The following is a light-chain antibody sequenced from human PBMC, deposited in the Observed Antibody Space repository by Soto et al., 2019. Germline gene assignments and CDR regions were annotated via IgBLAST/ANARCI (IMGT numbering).Light chain of an antibody. Sequence: IALAHSPATLSFSPGERATLSFRAIQSVSIYLAWYQQKPVQAPRLLIYDASNRAPGIPARFSGSGSGTDFSLTISSLEPEDFAVYYCQQRSNWPHLFGQGTRLEIK. V-gene: IGKV3-11*01. J-gene: IGKJ5*01. CDR1: QSVSIY. CDR3: QQRSNWPHL. CDR2: DAS.